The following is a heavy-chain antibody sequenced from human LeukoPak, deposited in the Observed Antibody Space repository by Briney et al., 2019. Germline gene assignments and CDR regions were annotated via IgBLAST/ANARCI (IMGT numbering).Heavy chain of an antibody. Sequence: PGGSLRLSCAASGFSFISYWMSWVRQAPGKGLEWVANIKQDGSAKNYVDSVKGRFTISRDNAKNSLYLQLTSVRAEDTAVYYCARCAGNSCYFDYWGQGTLVIVSS. CDR2: IKQDGSAK. V-gene: IGHV3-7*01. D-gene: IGHD1-1*01. CDR3: ARCAGNSCYFDY. J-gene: IGHJ4*02. CDR1: GFSFISYW.